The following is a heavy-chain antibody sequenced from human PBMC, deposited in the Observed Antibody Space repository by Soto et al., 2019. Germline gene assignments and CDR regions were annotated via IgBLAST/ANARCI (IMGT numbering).Heavy chain of an antibody. CDR2: ISYSGDT. V-gene: IGHV4-59*01. CDR1: GDSITNSY. J-gene: IGHJ6*02. CDR3: ARGPLGGRGYYRGMDV. D-gene: IGHD2-21*01. Sequence: QVQLQESGPGLVKPSETLSLTCTVSGDSITNSYWSWIRLPPGKGLEWIGFISYSGDTNYNPSLKSRVTISRTTSTERFSLILTAVDAADTAIYFCARGPLGGRGYYRGMDVWGQGTTVIVSS.